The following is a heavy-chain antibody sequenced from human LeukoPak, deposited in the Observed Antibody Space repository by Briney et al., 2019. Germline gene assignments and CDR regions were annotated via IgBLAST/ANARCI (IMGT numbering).Heavy chain of an antibody. CDR1: GGSISTYY. V-gene: IGHV4-59*01. CDR3: TRGGYYEPIDS. D-gene: IGHD3-22*01. CDR2: IYNSGST. J-gene: IGHJ4*02. Sequence: PSETLSLTCSVSGGSISTYYWSWIRQTPGRGLEQIGYIYNSGSTNYNPSLEGRVTMSIDTSKNQFSLKLSSVTAADTAVYYCTRGGYYEPIDSWGQGTLVTVSS.